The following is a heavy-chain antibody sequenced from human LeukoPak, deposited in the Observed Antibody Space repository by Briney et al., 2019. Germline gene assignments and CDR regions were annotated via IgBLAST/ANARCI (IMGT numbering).Heavy chain of an antibody. CDR2: ISSSSCI. D-gene: IGHD1-26*01. CDR1: GFTFSSYS. V-gene: IGHV3-21*01. Sequence: GGSLRLSCAASGFTFSSYSMNWVRQAPGKGLEWVSSISSSSCIYYADSVKGRFTISRDNAKNSLYLQMNSLRAEDTAVYYCARVDSGSYSGWAFDIWGQGTMVTVSS. CDR3: ARVDSGSYSGWAFDI. J-gene: IGHJ3*02.